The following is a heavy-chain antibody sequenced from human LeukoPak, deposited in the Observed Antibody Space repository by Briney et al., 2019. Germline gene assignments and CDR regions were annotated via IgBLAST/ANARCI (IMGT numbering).Heavy chain of an antibody. Sequence: PSETLSLTCTVSGDSIRNYYWSWIRQPPGKGLEWIGYIHYSGDTSYNPSLKSRVIISLDTSKEQISLQLSSVTAADTAVYYCARVHYSGSGLSSYFDYWGQGTLVTVSS. CDR3: ARVHYSGSGLSSYFDY. CDR1: GDSIRNYY. CDR2: IHYSGDT. D-gene: IGHD3-10*01. J-gene: IGHJ4*02. V-gene: IGHV4-59*01.